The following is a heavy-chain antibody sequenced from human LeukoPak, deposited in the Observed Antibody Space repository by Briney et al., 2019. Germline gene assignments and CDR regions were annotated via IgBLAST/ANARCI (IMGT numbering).Heavy chain of an antibody. D-gene: IGHD3-22*01. J-gene: IGHJ4*02. Sequence: QPGGSLRLSCAASGFTFSSYAMSCVRQAPGKGLEWVSAISGRGGSTYYADSVKGRFTISRDNSKNTLYLQMNSLRAEDTAVYYCAKEGGYYDSSGYKWSNFDYWGQGTLVTVSS. CDR3: AKEGGYYDSSGYKWSNFDY. V-gene: IGHV3-23*01. CDR2: ISGRGGST. CDR1: GFTFSSYA.